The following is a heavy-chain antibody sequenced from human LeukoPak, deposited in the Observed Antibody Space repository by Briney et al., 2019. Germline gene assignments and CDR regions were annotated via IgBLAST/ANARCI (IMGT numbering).Heavy chain of an antibody. V-gene: IGHV5-51*01. Sequence: GESLKISCKGSGYNFTSYWIGWVRQMPGKGLEWMGIIYPGDSDTRYSPSFQGQVTISADKSISTAYLQWSSLKASDTAMYYCARKKDSDSSSWPQYFDLWGRGTLVTVSS. CDR3: ARKKDSDSSSWPQYFDL. CDR1: GYNFTSYW. J-gene: IGHJ2*01. CDR2: IYPGDSDT. D-gene: IGHD6-13*01.